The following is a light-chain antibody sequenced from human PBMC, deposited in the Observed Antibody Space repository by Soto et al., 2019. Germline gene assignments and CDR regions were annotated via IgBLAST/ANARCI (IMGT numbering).Light chain of an antibody. CDR1: QSLSSN. CDR3: QQRRSWPPTIT. CDR2: DTS. J-gene: IGKJ5*01. V-gene: IGKV3-11*01. Sequence: EIVSTQSPGTLSLSPGDGATLSCRASQSLSSNLAWYQQKPGQAPRLLIYDTSTRATGIPARFSGSGSGTDFTLTISSLEPEDFAVYYCQQRRSWPPTITFGQGTRLEIK.